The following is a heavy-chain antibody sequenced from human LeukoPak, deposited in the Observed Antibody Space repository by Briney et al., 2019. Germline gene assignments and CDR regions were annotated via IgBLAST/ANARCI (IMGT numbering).Heavy chain of an antibody. CDR1: GFTFSSYW. J-gene: IGHJ4*02. V-gene: IGHV3-74*01. CDR3: VRSLLGSEDY. CDR2: LNSDVSTT. Sequence: GGSLRLSCAASGFTFSSYWMHWVRQAPGKGLVWVSRLNSDVSTTTYADSVKGRFTISRDNAKNTLYLQMNSLRAEDTAVYYCVRSLLGSEDYWGQGTLVTVSS.